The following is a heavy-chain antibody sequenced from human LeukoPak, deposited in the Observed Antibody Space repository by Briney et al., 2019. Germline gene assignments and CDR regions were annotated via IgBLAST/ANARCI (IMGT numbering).Heavy chain of an antibody. D-gene: IGHD1-26*01. CDR1: GFTFSSYW. Sequence: GGSLRLSCAASGFTFSSYWMSWVRQAPGKGLEWVANIKQDGSEKYYVDSVKGRFTISRDNAKNSLYLQMNSLRAEDTAVYYCARALGELGAYFDYWGQGTLVTVSS. J-gene: IGHJ4*02. CDR2: IKQDGSEK. V-gene: IGHV3-7*01. CDR3: ARALGELGAYFDY.